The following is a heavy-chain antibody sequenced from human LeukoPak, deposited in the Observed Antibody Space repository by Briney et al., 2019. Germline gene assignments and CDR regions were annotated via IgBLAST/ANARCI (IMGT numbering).Heavy chain of an antibody. Sequence: SETLSLTCAVSGYSISSGYYWGWIRQHPGKGLEWIGYIYYSGSTYYNPSLKSRVTISVDTSKNQFSLKLSSVTAADTAVYYCTTEYGDAFDIWGHGTMVTVSS. CDR2: IYYSGST. CDR3: TTEYGDAFDI. D-gene: IGHD4-17*01. CDR1: GYSISSGYY. V-gene: IGHV4-31*11. J-gene: IGHJ3*02.